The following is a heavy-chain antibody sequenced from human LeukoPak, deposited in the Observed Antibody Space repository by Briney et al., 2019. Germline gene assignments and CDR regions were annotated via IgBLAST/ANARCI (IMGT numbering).Heavy chain of an antibody. J-gene: IGHJ6*03. CDR3: ARDTGNSNWYDSWDYYYYMDV. Sequence: GASVKVSCKASGYTFTSYGISWVRQAPGQGLAWMGWISAYNGNTNYAQKLQGRVTMTTDTSTSTAYMELRSLRSDDTAVYYCARDTGNSNWYDSWDYYYYMDVWGKGTTVTISS. D-gene: IGHD6-13*01. V-gene: IGHV1-18*01. CDR1: GYTFTSYG. CDR2: ISAYNGNT.